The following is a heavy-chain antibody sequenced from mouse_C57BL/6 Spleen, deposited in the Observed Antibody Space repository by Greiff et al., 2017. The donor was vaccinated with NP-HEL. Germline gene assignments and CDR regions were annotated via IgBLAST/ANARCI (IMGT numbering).Heavy chain of an antibody. J-gene: IGHJ3*01. CDR1: GFTFSSYG. V-gene: IGHV5-6*01. CDR3: ARQTGGGFAY. CDR2: ISSGGSYT. Sequence: EVQGVESGGDLVKPGGSLKLSCAASGFTFSSYGMSWVRQTPDKRLEWVATISSGGSYTYYPDSVKGRFTISRDNAKNTLYLQMSSLKSEDTAMYYCARQTGGGFAYWGQGTLVTVSA.